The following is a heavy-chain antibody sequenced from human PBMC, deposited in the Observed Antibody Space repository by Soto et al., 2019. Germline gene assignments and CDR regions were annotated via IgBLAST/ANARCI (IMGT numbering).Heavy chain of an antibody. Sequence: PGGSLRLSCAASGFTFSSYAMSWVRQAPGKGLEWVSAISGSGGSTYYADFVKGRFTISRDNSKNTLYLQMNSLRAEDTAVYYCAKGFLKADSSSWHRLDNYFDYWGQGTLVTVSS. V-gene: IGHV3-23*01. CDR3: AKGFLKADSSSWHRLDNYFDY. CDR2: ISGSGGST. D-gene: IGHD6-13*01. CDR1: GFTFSSYA. J-gene: IGHJ4*02.